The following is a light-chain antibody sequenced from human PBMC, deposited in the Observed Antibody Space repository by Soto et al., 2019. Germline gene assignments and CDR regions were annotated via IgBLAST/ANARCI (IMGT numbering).Light chain of an antibody. Sequence: EIVLTQSPATLSLSPGERATLSCRSSQSVSSYLAWYQQKPGQAPRLLISDASKRATGIPARFSGSGSGTDFTRTIRSLAPEEFAVYYCQQRSNWLTFGGGNKVEIK. V-gene: IGKV3-11*01. CDR3: QQRSNWLT. J-gene: IGKJ4*01. CDR2: DAS. CDR1: QSVSSY.